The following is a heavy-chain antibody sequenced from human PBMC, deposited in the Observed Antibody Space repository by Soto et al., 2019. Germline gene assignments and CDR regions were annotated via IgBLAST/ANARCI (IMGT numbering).Heavy chain of an antibody. CDR2: IYHSGST. CDR1: GGSISSSNW. J-gene: IGHJ5*02. Sequence: PSETLSLTCAVSGGSISSSNWWSWVRQPPGKGLEWIGEIYHSGSTNYNPSLKSRVTISVDKSKNQFSLKLSSVTAADTAVYYCARDIVVVVAARGGNWFDPWGQGTLVTVSS. D-gene: IGHD2-15*01. CDR3: ARDIVVVVAARGGNWFDP. V-gene: IGHV4-4*02.